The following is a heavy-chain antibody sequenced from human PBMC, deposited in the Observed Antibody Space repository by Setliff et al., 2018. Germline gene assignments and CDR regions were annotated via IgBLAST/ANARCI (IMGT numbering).Heavy chain of an antibody. Sequence: GGSLRLSCAASGLAFRTYAMSWVRQAPGKGLEWVSSTTGSGGDRDYADSVKGRFTISRDNSKNTLYLQMNSLRAEDTAVYYCVTSTIIIYYFDFWGQGTPVTVSS. CDR3: VTSTIIIYYFDF. CDR2: TTGSGGDR. D-gene: IGHD3-10*01. CDR1: GLAFRTYA. J-gene: IGHJ4*02. V-gene: IGHV3-23*01.